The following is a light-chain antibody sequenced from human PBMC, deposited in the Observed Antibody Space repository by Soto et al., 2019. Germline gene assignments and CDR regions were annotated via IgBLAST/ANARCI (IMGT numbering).Light chain of an antibody. Sequence: QSVLTQPASVSGSPGQSITISCTGTISDVGSFNLVSWYQHHPGKAPKLMIYEVTKRPSGVSNRFSGSKSGNTASLTISGLQAEDEADYYCCSYAGSDVVVFVGGTKLTVL. CDR3: CSYAGSDVVV. J-gene: IGLJ2*01. CDR2: EVT. V-gene: IGLV2-23*02. CDR1: ISDVGSFNL.